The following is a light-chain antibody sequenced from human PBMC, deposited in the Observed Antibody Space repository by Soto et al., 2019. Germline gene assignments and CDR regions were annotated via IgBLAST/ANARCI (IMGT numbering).Light chain of an antibody. J-gene: IGLJ3*02. V-gene: IGLV1-44*01. Sequence: QSVLTQPHSASGTPGQRVTISCSGGNSNIGTNTVNWYQHLPGSAPKLLIYSNNQRPSGVPDRFSGSKSGTSASLAISGLQPDDEADYYCEAWDGGLNVVLFGGGTKLTVL. CDR1: NSNIGTNT. CDR3: EAWDGGLNVVL. CDR2: SNN.